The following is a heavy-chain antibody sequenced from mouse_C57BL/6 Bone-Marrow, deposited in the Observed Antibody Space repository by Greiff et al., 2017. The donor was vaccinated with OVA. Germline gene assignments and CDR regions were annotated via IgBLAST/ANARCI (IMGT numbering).Heavy chain of an antibody. Sequence: VQLQPPGAELVKPGASVKLSCKASGYTFTSYWLQWVKQRPGQGLEWIGEIDPSDSYTNSNQQFKGKATLTVDTSSSTAYMQLSSLTSEDAAVYYCARCDGYGDYWGQGTTRTVSS. CDR3: ARCDGYGDY. J-gene: IGHJ2*01. V-gene: IGHV1-50*01. CDR2: IDPSDSYT. CDR1: GYTFTSYW. D-gene: IGHD2-3*01.